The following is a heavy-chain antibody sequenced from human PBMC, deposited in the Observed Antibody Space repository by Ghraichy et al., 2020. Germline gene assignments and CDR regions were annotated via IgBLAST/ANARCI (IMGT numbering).Heavy chain of an antibody. CDR1: GGSIRSLY. CDR3: ATTYFDFWSGPSIDS. D-gene: IGHD3-3*01. CDR2: IHASGST. J-gene: IGHJ4*02. V-gene: IGHV4-4*07. Sequence: SETLSLTCTVSGGSIRSLYWSWIRQPAGKGLEWIGRIHASGSTNYNPSLKSRINLSLDTSKNQFSLRVSSVTAADTAVYYCATTYFDFWSGPSIDSWGQGNLVIVSS.